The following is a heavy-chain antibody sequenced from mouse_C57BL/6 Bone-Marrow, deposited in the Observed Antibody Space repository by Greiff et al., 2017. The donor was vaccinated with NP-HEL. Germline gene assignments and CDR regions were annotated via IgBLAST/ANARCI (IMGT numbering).Heavy chain of an antibody. CDR2: IDPSDSYT. CDR1: GYTFTSYW. V-gene: IGHV1-69*01. D-gene: IGHD2-12*01. Sequence: QVQLQQPGAELVMPGASVKLSCKASGYTFTSYWMHWVKQRPGQGLEWIGEIDPSDSYTNYNQKFKGKSTLTVDKSSSTAYMQLSSLTSEDSAVXYCAREDDSWFAYWGQGTLVTVSA. J-gene: IGHJ3*01. CDR3: AREDDSWFAY.